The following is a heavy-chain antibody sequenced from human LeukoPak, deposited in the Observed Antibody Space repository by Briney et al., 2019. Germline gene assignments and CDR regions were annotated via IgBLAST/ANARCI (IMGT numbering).Heavy chain of an antibody. CDR2: IYYSGST. D-gene: IGHD3-9*01. J-gene: IGHJ4*02. Sequence: SETLSLTCTVSGGSISSYYWSWIRQPPGKGLEWIGYIYYSGSTNYNPSLKSRVTISVDTSKNQFSLKLSSVTAADTAVYYCASTREYDILTGYYIGHWGQGTLVTVSS. CDR3: ASTREYDILTGYYIGH. V-gene: IGHV4-59*12. CDR1: GGSISSYY.